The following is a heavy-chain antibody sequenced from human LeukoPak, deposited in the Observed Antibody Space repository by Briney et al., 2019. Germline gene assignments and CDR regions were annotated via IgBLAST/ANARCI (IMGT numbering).Heavy chain of an antibody. J-gene: IGHJ4*02. Sequence: GESPKISCKASGYSFTTYWIGWVRQMPGKGLEWMGTIYPGDSDTRYSPSFQGQVTISADKSITTAYLQWSSLKASDTAMYYCARGGLVGSTKNYFDYWGQGTLVTVSS. CDR2: IYPGDSDT. D-gene: IGHD1-26*01. V-gene: IGHV5-51*01. CDR1: GYSFTTYW. CDR3: ARGGLVGSTKNYFDY.